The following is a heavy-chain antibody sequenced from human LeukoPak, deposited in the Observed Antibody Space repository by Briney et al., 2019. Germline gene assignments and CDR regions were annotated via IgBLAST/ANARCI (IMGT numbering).Heavy chain of an antibody. Sequence: TGGSLRLSCAASGFTFSPYFMNWVRQAPGKGLVWVSRIDSDGSNTAYADSVKGRFTISRDNAKNTLYLQMNSLRAEDTAVYYCAKTFGRGPQEDYWGQGTLVTVSS. CDR3: AKTFGRGPQEDY. CDR2: IDSDGSNT. V-gene: IGHV3-74*01. CDR1: GFTFSPYF. D-gene: IGHD3-10*01. J-gene: IGHJ4*02.